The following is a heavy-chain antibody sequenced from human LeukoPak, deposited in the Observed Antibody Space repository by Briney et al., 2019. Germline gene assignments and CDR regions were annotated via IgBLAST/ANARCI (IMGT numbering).Heavy chain of an antibody. D-gene: IGHD1-26*01. CDR1: GYTFTSYG. CDR3: ARDPSGSYYFDY. CDR2: INPNSGGT. V-gene: IGHV1-2*02. J-gene: IGHJ4*02. Sequence: ASVKVSCKASGYTFTSYGISWVRQAPGQGLEWMGWINPNSGGTNYAQKFQGRVTMTRDTSISTAYMELSRLRSDDTAVYYCARDPSGSYYFDYWGQGTLVTVSS.